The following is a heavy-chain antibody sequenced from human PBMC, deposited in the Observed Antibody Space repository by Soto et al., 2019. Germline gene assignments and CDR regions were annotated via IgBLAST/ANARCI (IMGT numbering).Heavy chain of an antibody. CDR1: GGSTSSYY. CDR2: TYYSGST. V-gene: IGHV4-59*01. Sequence: ASETLSLTCTVSGGSTSSYYWSWIRQPPGKGLEWIGYTYYSGSTNYNPSLKSRVTISVDTSKNQFPLKLSSVTAADTAVYYCARVNSPYYYDSSGYYFYYYYYGMDVWGQGTTVTVSS. D-gene: IGHD3-22*01. CDR3: ARVNSPYYYDSSGYYFYYYYYGMDV. J-gene: IGHJ6*02.